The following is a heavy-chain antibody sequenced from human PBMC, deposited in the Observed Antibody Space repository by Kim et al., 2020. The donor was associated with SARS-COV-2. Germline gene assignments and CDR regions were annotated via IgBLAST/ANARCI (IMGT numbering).Heavy chain of an antibody. CDR1: GFTFSNAW. D-gene: IGHD1-26*01. V-gene: IGHV3-15*01. Sequence: GGSLRLSCAASGFTFSNAWMSWVRQAPGKGLEWVGRIKSKTDGGTTDYAAPVKGRFTISRDDSKNTLYLQMNSLKTEDTAVYYCTTDFGGSYYSSPLDYWGQGTLVTVSS. CDR2: IKSKTDGGTT. CDR3: TTDFGGSYYSSPLDY. J-gene: IGHJ4*02.